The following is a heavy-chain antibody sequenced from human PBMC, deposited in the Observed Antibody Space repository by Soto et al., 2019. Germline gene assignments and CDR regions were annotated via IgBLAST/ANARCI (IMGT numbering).Heavy chain of an antibody. CDR1: GGSISSSNW. D-gene: IGHD3-10*01. CDR2: IYHSGST. CDR3: ASIWFGKLGGMDV. V-gene: IGHV4-4*02. Sequence: SETLSLTCAVSGGSISSSNWWSCVRQPPGKGLEWIGEIYHSGSTNYNPSLKSRVTISVDKSKNQFSLKLSSVTAADTAVYYCASIWFGKLGGMDVWGQGTTVTVS. J-gene: IGHJ6*02.